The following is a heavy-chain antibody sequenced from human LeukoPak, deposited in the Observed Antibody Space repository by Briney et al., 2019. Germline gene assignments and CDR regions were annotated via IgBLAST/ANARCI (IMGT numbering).Heavy chain of an antibody. CDR3: AGAIRPAPAYVFDV. V-gene: IGHV4-4*07. D-gene: IGHD2-15*01. CDR1: GDSIGSYY. Sequence: RSSETLSLTCTVSGDSIGSYYYSWLRQSAGKGLEWIGRLYNSDTNYNPSLTSRVTMSVDTSKNQFSLILNSVTAADTAVHYCAGAIRPAPAYVFDVWGQGAMVTVSS. J-gene: IGHJ3*01. CDR2: LYNSDT.